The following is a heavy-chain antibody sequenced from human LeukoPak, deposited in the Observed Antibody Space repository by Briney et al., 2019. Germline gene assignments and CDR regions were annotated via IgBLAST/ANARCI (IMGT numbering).Heavy chain of an antibody. CDR2: INHNGNVN. J-gene: IGHJ4*02. V-gene: IGHV3-7*03. Sequence: PGGSLRLSCAASGFTFSSYWMNWARQAPGKWLEWVASINHNGNVNYYVDSVKGRFTISRDNAKNSLYLQMSNLRAEDTAVYFCAGRHCSGGGCYFAGADPFDYWGQGTLVTVSS. D-gene: IGHD2-15*01. CDR3: AGRHCSGGGCYFAGADPFDY. CDR1: GFTFSSYW.